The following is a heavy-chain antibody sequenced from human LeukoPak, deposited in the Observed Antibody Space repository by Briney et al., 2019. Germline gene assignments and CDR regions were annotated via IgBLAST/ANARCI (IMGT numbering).Heavy chain of an antibody. Sequence: GGSLRLSCEASGFTFSSYAMHWVRQAPGKGLVWVAVISYDGSNKYYADSVKGRFTISRDNSKNTLYLQMNSLRAEDTAVYYCARGSDVVVAAIWSWFDPWGQGTLVTVSS. CDR2: ISYDGSNK. D-gene: IGHD2-15*01. J-gene: IGHJ5*02. V-gene: IGHV3-30-3*01. CDR3: ARGSDVVVAAIWSWFDP. CDR1: GFTFSSYA.